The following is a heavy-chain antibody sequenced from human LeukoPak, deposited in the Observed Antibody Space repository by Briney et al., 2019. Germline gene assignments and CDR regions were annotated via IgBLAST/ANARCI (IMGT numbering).Heavy chain of an antibody. Sequence: SETLSLTCTVSGGSISSGSYYWSWIRQPAGKGLEWIGRIYTSGSTNYNPSLKSRVTISVDTSKNQFSLQLNSVTPEDTAVYYCTRQYSSGWYYYYGLDVWGQGTTVTVSS. V-gene: IGHV4-61*02. CDR1: GGSISSGSYY. J-gene: IGHJ6*02. CDR2: IYTSGST. D-gene: IGHD6-19*01. CDR3: TRQYSSGWYYYYGLDV.